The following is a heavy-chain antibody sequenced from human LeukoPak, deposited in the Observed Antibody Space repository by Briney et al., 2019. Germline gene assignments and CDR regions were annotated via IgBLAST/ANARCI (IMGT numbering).Heavy chain of an antibody. J-gene: IGHJ4*02. V-gene: IGHV5-51*01. CDR3: ARREGGYYDSSGYYLY. CDR2: IYPGDSDT. CDR1: GYSFTSYW. Sequence: GESLKISFKGSGYSFTSYWIGWVRQMPGKGLEWMGIIYPGDSDTRYSPSFQGQVTISADKSISTAYLQWSSLKASDTAMYYCARREGGYYDSSGYYLYWGQGTLVTVSS. D-gene: IGHD3-22*01.